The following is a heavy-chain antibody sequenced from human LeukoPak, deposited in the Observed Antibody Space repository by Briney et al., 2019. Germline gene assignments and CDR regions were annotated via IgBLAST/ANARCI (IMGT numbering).Heavy chain of an antibody. V-gene: IGHV4-39*01. CDR2: IFYSGST. J-gene: IGHJ4*02. CDR1: GGSISSSSFY. D-gene: IGHD6-13*01. CDR3: ASISYSSTWKTFNY. Sequence: PSETLSLTCTVSGGSISSSSFYWGWIRQPPGKGLEWIGSIFYSGSTYYNPSLKSRVTISVDTSKKQFFLKLSSVTAADTAVYYCASISYSSTWKTFNYWGQGTLVTVSS.